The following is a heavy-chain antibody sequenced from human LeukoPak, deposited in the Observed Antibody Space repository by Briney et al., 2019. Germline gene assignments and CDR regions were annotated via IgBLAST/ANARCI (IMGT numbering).Heavy chain of an antibody. D-gene: IGHD1-26*01. Sequence: PSETLSLTCTVSGGSISSSSYYWGWIRQPPGKGLEWIGSIYYSGSTYYNPSLKSRVTTSVDTSKNQFSLKLSSVTAADTAVYYCARDRGSYYYFDYWGQGTLVTVSS. J-gene: IGHJ4*02. CDR3: ARDRGSYYYFDY. CDR1: GGSISSSSYY. CDR2: IYYSGST. V-gene: IGHV4-39*07.